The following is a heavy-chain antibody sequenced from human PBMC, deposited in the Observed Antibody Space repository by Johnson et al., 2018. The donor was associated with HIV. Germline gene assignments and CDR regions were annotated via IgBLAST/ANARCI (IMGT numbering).Heavy chain of an antibody. D-gene: IGHD3-10*01. J-gene: IGHJ3*02. Sequence: VQLVESGGGLVQPGGSLRLSCAASGFTFSSYAMYWVRQAPGTGLEYVSAISSNGGSTYYANSVKGRFTISRDNSKNTLYLQMGSLRAEDMAVYYCARGAFDIWGQGTMVTVSS. CDR3: ARGAFDI. CDR1: GFTFSSYA. CDR2: ISSNGGST. V-gene: IGHV3-64*01.